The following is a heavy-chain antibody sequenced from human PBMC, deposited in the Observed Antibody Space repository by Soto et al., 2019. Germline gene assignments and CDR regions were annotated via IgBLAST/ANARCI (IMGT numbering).Heavy chain of an antibody. D-gene: IGHD6-19*01. CDR3: ARYSSGWYAYFDY. CDR1: GGSISSYY. V-gene: IGHV4-59*08. J-gene: IGHJ4*02. CDR2: IYYSGST. Sequence: SETLSLTCTVSGGSISSYYWSWIRQPPGKGLEWIGYIYYSGSTNYNPSLKSRVTISVDTSKNQFSLKLSSVTAADTAVYYCARYSSGWYAYFDYWGQGTLVTVSS.